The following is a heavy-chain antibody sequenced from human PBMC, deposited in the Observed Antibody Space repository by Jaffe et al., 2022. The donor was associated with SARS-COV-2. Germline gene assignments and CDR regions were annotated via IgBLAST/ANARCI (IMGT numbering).Heavy chain of an antibody. CDR2: IKSKSDGGTT. D-gene: IGHD1-26*01. J-gene: IGHJ4*02. Sequence: EVQLVESGGGLVKPGGSLRLSCAASGFIFSNAWMSWVRQGPGKGLEWVGRIKSKSDGGTTDYAAPVKGRFTISRDDSKNTLYLQMNSLKTEDTAVYYCTTGAGFSVGATQYYWGQGTLVTVSS. V-gene: IGHV3-15*01. CDR3: TTGAGFSVGATQYY. CDR1: GFIFSNAW.